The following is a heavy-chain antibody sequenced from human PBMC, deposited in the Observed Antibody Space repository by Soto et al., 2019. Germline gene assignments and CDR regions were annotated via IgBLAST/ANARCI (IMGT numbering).Heavy chain of an antibody. V-gene: IGHV3-21*01. Sequence: LRLSCAASGFTFTTYSMSWVRQAPGKGLEWVSFISRSSSYIYYADSVKGRFTISRDNAKNTLYLQMNSLRAEDTAVYYCARGLDYDNSGKFFEYYQYAMDVWGQGTTVTVSS. CDR2: ISRSSSYI. J-gene: IGHJ6*02. D-gene: IGHD3-22*01. CDR1: GFTFTTYS. CDR3: ARGLDYDNSGKFFEYYQYAMDV.